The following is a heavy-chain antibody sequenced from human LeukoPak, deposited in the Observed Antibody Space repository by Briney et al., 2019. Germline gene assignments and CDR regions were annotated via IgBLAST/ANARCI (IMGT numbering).Heavy chain of an antibody. CDR2: IRGKTNNYAT. Sequence: PGGSLKLSCAASGFTFSGSTIHWVRQASGKGLEWVGRIRGKTNNYATAYGASVKGRFTISRDDSKNTAYLQMNSLQTEDTAVFYCTRSIDSSGYYYPDYWGQGTLVTVSS. V-gene: IGHV3-73*01. J-gene: IGHJ4*02. CDR3: TRSIDSSGYYYPDY. D-gene: IGHD3-22*01. CDR1: GFTFSGST.